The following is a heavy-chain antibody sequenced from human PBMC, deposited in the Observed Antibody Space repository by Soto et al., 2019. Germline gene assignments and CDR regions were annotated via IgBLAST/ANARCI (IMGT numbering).Heavy chain of an antibody. V-gene: IGHV3-23*01. CDR1: GFTFSSYA. J-gene: IGHJ5*02. Sequence: GGSLRLSCAASGFTFSSYAMSWVRQAPGKGLEWVSAISGSGGSTYYADSVKGRFTISRDNSKNTLYLQMNSLRAEDTAVYYCAKRGRSSTSCYEGTCRWFDPWGQGTLVTVSS. CDR2: ISGSGGST. D-gene: IGHD2-2*01. CDR3: AKRGRSSTSCYEGTCRWFDP.